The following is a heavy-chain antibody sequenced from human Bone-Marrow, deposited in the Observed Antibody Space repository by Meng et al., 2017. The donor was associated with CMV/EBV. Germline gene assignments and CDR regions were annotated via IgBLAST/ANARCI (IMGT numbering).Heavy chain of an antibody. J-gene: IGHJ6*02. V-gene: IGHV3-11*01. CDR3: ARGNWNDGHYYYYGMDV. D-gene: IGHD1-20*01. Sequence: GGSLRLSCAASGFTFSDYDMSWIRQAPGKGLEWVSYISSSGSTIYYADSVKGRFTISRDNAKNSLYLQMNSLRAEDTAVYYCARGNWNDGHYYYYGMDVWGQGTTVTVSS. CDR1: GFTFSDYD. CDR2: ISSSGSTI.